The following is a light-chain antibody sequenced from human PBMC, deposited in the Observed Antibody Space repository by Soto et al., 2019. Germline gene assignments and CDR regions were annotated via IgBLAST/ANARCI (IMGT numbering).Light chain of an antibody. CDR2: AAS. V-gene: IGKV1-39*01. J-gene: IGKJ3*01. CDR3: QQSYNSPFN. Sequence: DIQMTQSPSSLSASVGDRVTITCQASQDISNYLNWYQQKPGKAPKLLIYAASTLQSGVPSRFSGSGSGTDFTLTIDSLQPEDFATYYCQQSYNSPFNFGPGTKVDIK. CDR1: QDISNY.